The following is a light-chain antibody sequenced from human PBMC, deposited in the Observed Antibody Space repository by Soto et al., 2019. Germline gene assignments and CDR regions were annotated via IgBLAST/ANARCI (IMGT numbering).Light chain of an antibody. Sequence: ETVIAQSPVTLSVFPGQRVNLSCGASQSVSSNLAWYQQKPGQAPRLLIYGASTRATGVPTRFSGSRSGAEFTLTINSLQSEDFAVYYCQPYNNWPLTFGGGTKVDIK. CDR2: GAS. CDR3: QPYNNWPLT. J-gene: IGKJ4*01. CDR1: QSVSSN. V-gene: IGKV3-15*01.